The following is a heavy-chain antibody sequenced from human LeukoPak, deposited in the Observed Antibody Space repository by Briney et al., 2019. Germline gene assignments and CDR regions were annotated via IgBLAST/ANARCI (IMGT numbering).Heavy chain of an antibody. CDR2: IYYSGST. Sequence: PSETLSLTCTVSGGSISSGDYYWSWIRQPPGKGLEWIGYIYYSGSTYYNPSLKSRVTISVDTSKNQFSLKLSSVTAADTAVYHCARVSIGSPPDIWGQGTMVTVSS. J-gene: IGHJ3*02. CDR3: ARVSIGSPPDI. D-gene: IGHD3-10*01. CDR1: GGSISSGDYY. V-gene: IGHV4-30-4*01.